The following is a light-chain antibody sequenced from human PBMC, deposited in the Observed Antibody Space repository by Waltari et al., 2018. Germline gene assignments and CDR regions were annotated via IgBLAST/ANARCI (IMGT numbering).Light chain of an antibody. V-gene: IGKV1-39*02. CDR2: KAS. CDR1: ENVNKY. CDR3: EHGFGLT. J-gene: IGKJ4*01. Sequence: DIQLSQSPSSLSASVGDRVTITCRATENVNKYLNWYQQKPGKAPNLLIYKASTLQRGVPSRFSGSVSGTDYTFTSSSLQSEDVATYYCEHGFGLTFGGGTKVEI.